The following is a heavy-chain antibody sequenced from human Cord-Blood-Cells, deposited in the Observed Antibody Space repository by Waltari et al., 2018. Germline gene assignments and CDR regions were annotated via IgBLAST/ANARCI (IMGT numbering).Heavy chain of an antibody. CDR1: GGSSRSYA. D-gene: IGHD2-2*01. CDR2: IIPILGIA. J-gene: IGHJ6*03. V-gene: IGHV1-69*09. Sequence: VQLAQSVAEVKKPGSSVKVSCKASGGSSRSYAITWVRPAPRQGLEWMGRIIPILGIANYAQKFQGRVTITADKSTSTAYMELSSLRSEDTAVYYCARAVVVPAAIYYYYYMDVWGKGTTVTVSS. CDR3: ARAVVVPAAIYYYYYMDV.